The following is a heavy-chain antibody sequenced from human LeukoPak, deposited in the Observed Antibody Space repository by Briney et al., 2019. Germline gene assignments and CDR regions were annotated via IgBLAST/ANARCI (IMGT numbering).Heavy chain of an antibody. CDR3: ARGRNFNYYDSSNYMDV. J-gene: IGHJ6*03. D-gene: IGHD3-22*01. V-gene: IGHV1-69*05. CDR1: GGTFSSYA. Sequence: ASVKVSCKASGGTFSSYAISWVPQAPGQGLEWMGRIIPIFGTANYAQKFQGRVTITTDESTSTAYMELSSLRSEDTAVYYCARGRNFNYYDSSNYMDVWGKGTTVTVSS. CDR2: IIPIFGTA.